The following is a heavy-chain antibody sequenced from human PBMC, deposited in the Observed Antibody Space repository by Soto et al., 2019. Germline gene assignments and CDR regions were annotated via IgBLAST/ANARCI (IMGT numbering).Heavy chain of an antibody. CDR3: AREVGYDFWSGYVYYFDY. CDR1: GFTISSYW. J-gene: IGHJ4*02. CDR2: VKQDGSEK. D-gene: IGHD3-3*01. Sequence: PGGSLRLSYAASGFTISSYWMSWVRQARGKGLECVANVKQDGSEKYYVDSVKGRFTLSRDNAKNSLYLQMNTLRAEDTAVYYCAREVGYDFWSGYVYYFDYWGQGTLVTVS. V-gene: IGHV3-7*03.